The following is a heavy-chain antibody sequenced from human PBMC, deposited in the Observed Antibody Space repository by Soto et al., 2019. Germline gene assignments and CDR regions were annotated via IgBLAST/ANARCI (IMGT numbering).Heavy chain of an antibody. V-gene: IGHV3-33*01. CDR2: MWYDGSNK. D-gene: IGHD3-16*01. CDR1: GFTFSSYG. CDR3: ARGLYDLDY. Sequence: QVQLVESGGGVVQPGESLRLSCAASGFTFSSYGMHWVRQSPGKGLEWVAVMWYDGSNKNCADSVKGRFTISRDNSKNTLYLQMNSLSAEDTAVYYCARGLYDLDYWGQGTLVTVSS. J-gene: IGHJ4*02.